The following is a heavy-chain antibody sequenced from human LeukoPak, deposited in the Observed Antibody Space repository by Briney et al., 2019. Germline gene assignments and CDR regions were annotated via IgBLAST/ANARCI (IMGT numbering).Heavy chain of an antibody. CDR3: ARGRDSSGWYDY. CDR2: MNPNSGNT. Sequence: ASVKVSCKASGYTFTSYDINWVRQATGQGLEWMGWMNPNSGNTGYAQKFQGRVTMTRNTSISTAYMELSSLRSEDTAVCYCARGRDSSGWYDYWGQGTLVTVSS. J-gene: IGHJ4*02. V-gene: IGHV1-8*01. CDR1: GYTFTSYD. D-gene: IGHD6-19*01.